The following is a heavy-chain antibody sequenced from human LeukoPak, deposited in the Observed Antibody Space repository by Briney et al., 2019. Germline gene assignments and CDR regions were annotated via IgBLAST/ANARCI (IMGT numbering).Heavy chain of an antibody. Sequence: GGSLRLSCAASGFTFSSYWMSWVRQAPGKGLEWVANIKKDGSEKYYLDSVKGRFTISRDNAKTSLYLQMSSLRAEDTAVYYCARDLSGVAGYTYGRGIDYWGQGTLVTVSS. CDR2: IKKDGSEK. D-gene: IGHD5-18*01. J-gene: IGHJ4*02. CDR1: GFTFSSYW. V-gene: IGHV3-7*01. CDR3: ARDLSGVAGYTYGRGIDY.